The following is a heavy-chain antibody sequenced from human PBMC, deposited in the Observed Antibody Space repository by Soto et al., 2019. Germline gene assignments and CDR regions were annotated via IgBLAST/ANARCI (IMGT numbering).Heavy chain of an antibody. CDR2: ISWNSGFS. J-gene: IGHJ2*01. D-gene: IGHD2-2*02. V-gene: IGHV3-9*01. CDR3: VKTIPEGWYFDL. Sequence: QLVESGGGLVQPGRSLRLSCAASGFNFDGYAMHWVRQAPGKGLEWVSAISWNSGFSGYADSVKGRFTISRDNAKDSLYLQMNNLGPEDTALYHCVKTIPEGWYFDLWGRGTLVTVSA. CDR1: GFNFDGYA.